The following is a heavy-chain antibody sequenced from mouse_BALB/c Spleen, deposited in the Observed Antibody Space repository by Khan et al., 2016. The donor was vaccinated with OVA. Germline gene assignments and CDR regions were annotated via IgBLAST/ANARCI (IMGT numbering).Heavy chain of an antibody. CDR2: IYPGNSDT. Sequence: VQLQQSGTVLARPGASVKMSCKASGYSFTSYLIHWVKPRPGQGLEWIGDIYPGNSDTTYNQKFKDKAKLNAGTSANTAYMELSSLTNEDSAVYYCARGGYSSFAYWGQGTLVTVSA. CDR3: ARGGYSSFAY. J-gene: IGHJ3*01. D-gene: IGHD1-3*01. V-gene: IGHV1-5*01. CDR1: GYSFTSYL.